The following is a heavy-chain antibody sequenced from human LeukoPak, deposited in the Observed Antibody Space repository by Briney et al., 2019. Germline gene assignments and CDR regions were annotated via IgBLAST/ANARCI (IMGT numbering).Heavy chain of an antibody. J-gene: IGHJ4*02. Sequence: SGTLSLTCAVSGGSISSSNWWSWIRQPPGKGLEWIGEIYHSGGTNYNPSLKSRVTISVDKSKTQFSLKLSSVTAADTAVYYCARRAGAYSHPYDYWGQGTLVTVSS. CDR1: GGSISSSNW. CDR2: IYHSGGT. V-gene: IGHV4-4*02. D-gene: IGHD4/OR15-4a*01. CDR3: ARRAGAYSHPYDY.